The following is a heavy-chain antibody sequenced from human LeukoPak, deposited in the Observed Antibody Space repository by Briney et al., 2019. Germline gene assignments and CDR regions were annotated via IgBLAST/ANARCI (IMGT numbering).Heavy chain of an antibody. V-gene: IGHV3-66*01. D-gene: IGHD3-3*01. CDR3: ARGPLRFLTDV. J-gene: IGHJ6*02. Sequence: GGSLRLSRAASGFTVSSNYMSWVRQAPGKGLEWVSVIYSGGSTYYADSVKGRFTISRDNSKNTLYLQMNSLRAEDTAVYYCARGPLRFLTDVWGQGTTVTVPS. CDR1: GFTVSSNY. CDR2: IYSGGST.